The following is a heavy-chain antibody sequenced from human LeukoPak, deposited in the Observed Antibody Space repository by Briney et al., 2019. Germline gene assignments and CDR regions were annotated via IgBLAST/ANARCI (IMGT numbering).Heavy chain of an antibody. CDR2: ISGSGGST. J-gene: IGHJ4*02. V-gene: IGHV3-23*01. CDR3: ARGHLYYDSSGPRGY. Sequence: GGTLRLSCAASGFTFSSYGMSWVRQAPGKGLEWVSAISGSGGSTYYADSVKGRFTISRDNSKNTLYLQMNSLRAEDTAVYYCARGHLYYDSSGPRGYWGQGTLVTVSS. CDR1: GFTFSSYG. D-gene: IGHD3-22*01.